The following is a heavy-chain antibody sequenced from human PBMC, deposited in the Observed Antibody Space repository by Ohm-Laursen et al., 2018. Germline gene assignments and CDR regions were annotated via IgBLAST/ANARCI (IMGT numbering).Heavy chain of an antibody. CDR2: IFSNDEK. V-gene: IGHV2-26*01. Sequence: TQTLTLTCTVSGFSLSNARMGVSWIRQPPGKALEWLAHIFSNDEKSYSTSLKSRLTISKDTSKSQVVLTMTNMDPVDTATYYCARIREEASNAFDIWGQGTMVTVSS. CDR3: ARIREEASNAFDI. CDR1: GFSLSNARMG. J-gene: IGHJ3*02.